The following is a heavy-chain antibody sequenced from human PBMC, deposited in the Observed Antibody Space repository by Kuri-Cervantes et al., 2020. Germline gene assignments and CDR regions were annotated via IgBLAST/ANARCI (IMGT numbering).Heavy chain of an antibody. CDR1: GFTFSSYA. CDR3: ARAVCSSTSCYYYYYGMDV. V-gene: IGHV3-23*01. Sequence: GESLKISCAASGFTFSSYAMSWVRQAPGKGLEWVSAISGSGGSTYYADSVKGRFTISRDNSKNTLYLQMNSLRAEDTAVYYCARAVCSSTSCYYYYYGMDVWGQGTTVTVSS. D-gene: IGHD2-2*01. CDR2: ISGSGGST. J-gene: IGHJ6*02.